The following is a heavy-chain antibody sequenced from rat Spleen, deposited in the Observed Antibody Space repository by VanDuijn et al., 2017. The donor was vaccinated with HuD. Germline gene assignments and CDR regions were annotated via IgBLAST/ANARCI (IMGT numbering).Heavy chain of an antibody. CDR2: ISTGGGNT. CDR1: GFTFSNYG. J-gene: IGHJ1*01. Sequence: EVQLVESGGGLVQPGRSLKLSCAASGFTFSNYGMAWVRQTPTKGLEWVASISTGGGNTYYRDSVKGRFTISRDNAKNTQYLEMDSLRSEDTATYYCARHGHRITTVATWWYFDFWGPGTMVTVSS. V-gene: IGHV5S14*01. D-gene: IGHD1-3*01. CDR3: ARHGHRITTVATWWYFDF.